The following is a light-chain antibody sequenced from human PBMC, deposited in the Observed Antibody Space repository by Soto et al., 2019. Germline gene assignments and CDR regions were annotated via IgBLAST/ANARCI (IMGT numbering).Light chain of an antibody. J-gene: IGLJ1*01. Sequence: LTQPASVPGSPGQSITISCTGTSSDVGGYNYVSWYQQHPGKAPKLMIYDVSNRPSGVSYRFSGSKSGNTASLTISGLQAEDEADYYCTSYTTSSTRVFGTGTKVTVL. CDR1: SSDVGGYNY. CDR3: TSYTTSSTRV. V-gene: IGLV2-14*03. CDR2: DVS.